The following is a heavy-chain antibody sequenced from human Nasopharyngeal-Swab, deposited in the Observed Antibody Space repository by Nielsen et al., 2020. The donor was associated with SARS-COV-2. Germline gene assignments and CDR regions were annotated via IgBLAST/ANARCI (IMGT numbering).Heavy chain of an antibody. CDR1: GYTFTNYG. V-gene: IGHV1-3*01. CDR2: INPGTVNT. Sequence: ASVKVSCKVSGYTFTNYGIHWVRQAPGQRLEWMVSINPGTVNTKYSPKFQGRVTISRDTSASTAYMELSSLRSEDTAVYYCARAPGVDYYYYMDVWGNGTTVTVSS. CDR3: ARAPGVDYYYYMDV. J-gene: IGHJ6*03.